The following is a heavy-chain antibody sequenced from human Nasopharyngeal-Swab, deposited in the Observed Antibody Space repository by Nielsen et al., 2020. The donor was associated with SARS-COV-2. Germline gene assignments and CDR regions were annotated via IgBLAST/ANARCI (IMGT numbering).Heavy chain of an antibody. D-gene: IGHD2-15*01. Sequence: SETLSPTCAVYGGSFSGYYWSWIRQPPGKGLEWIGEINHSGSTNYNPSLKSRVTISVDTSKNQFSLKLSSVTAADTAAYYCARAGESHVVVVAATTPSFDYWGQGTLVTVSS. CDR3: ARAGESHVVVVAATTPSFDY. CDR2: INHSGST. CDR1: GGSFSGYY. J-gene: IGHJ4*02. V-gene: IGHV4-34*01.